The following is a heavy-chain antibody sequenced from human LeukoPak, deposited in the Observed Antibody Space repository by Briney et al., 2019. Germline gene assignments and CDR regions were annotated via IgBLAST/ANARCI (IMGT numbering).Heavy chain of an antibody. J-gene: IGHJ4*02. CDR2: ISGSGGSA. Sequence: GGSLRLSCAASGFTFSSYAMSWVRQAPGKGLEWVSAISGSGGSAYYADSVKGRFTISRDNSKNTLFLQMNSLRAEDTAVYYCAKEGGIFGVVINWGQGTLVTVSS. D-gene: IGHD3-3*01. CDR3: AKEGGIFGVVIN. CDR1: GFTFSSYA. V-gene: IGHV3-23*01.